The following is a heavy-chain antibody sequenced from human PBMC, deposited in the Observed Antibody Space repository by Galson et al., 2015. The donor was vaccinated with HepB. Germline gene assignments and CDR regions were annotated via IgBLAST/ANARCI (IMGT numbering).Heavy chain of an antibody. CDR2: ITGGGGST. Sequence: SLRLSCAASGFTFSNYAMSWVRQAPGKGLEWVSAITGGGGSTYYADSVRGRFTISRDNSENTLYLQMNSLRAEDTAVYYCAKGSLSARPYYFDYWGQGTLVTASS. V-gene: IGHV3-23*01. CDR3: AKGSLSARPYYFDY. CDR1: GFTFSNYA. J-gene: IGHJ4*02. D-gene: IGHD6-6*01.